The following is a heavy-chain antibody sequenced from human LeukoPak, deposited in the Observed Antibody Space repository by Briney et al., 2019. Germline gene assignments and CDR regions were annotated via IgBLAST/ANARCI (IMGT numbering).Heavy chain of an antibody. D-gene: IGHD3-10*01. V-gene: IGHV4-34*01. J-gene: IGHJ3*02. CDR1: GGSFSGYY. Sequence: PSETLSLTCAAYGGSFSGYYWSWIRQPPGKGLEWIGEINHSGSTNYNPSLKSRVTISVDTSKNQFSLELSSVTAADTAVYYCARGLLLWFGELYDAFDIWGQGTMVTVSS. CDR3: ARGLLLWFGELYDAFDI. CDR2: INHSGST.